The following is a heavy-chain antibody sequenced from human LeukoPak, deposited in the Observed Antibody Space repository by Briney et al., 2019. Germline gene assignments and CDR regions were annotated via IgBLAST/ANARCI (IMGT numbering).Heavy chain of an antibody. V-gene: IGHV1-8*01. CDR2: MKPNSGNT. CDR3: ARVRASVAAHDAFDI. J-gene: IGHJ3*02. CDR1: GYTFTSYD. D-gene: IGHD6-19*01. Sequence: ASVKVSCKASGYTFTSYDINWVRPATGQGREWMGWMKPNSGNTGYAQKFQGRVTMTRNTSISTAYMELNSLRAEDTAVYYCARVRASVAAHDAFDIWGQGTMVTVSS.